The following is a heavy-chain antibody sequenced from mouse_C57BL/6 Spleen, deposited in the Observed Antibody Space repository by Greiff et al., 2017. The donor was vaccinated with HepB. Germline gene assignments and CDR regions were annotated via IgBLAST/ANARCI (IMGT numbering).Heavy chain of an antibody. CDR1: GYTFTSYW. V-gene: IGHV1-64*01. J-gene: IGHJ2*01. CDR3: ARSEDYGNDVPDY. CDR2: IHPNSGST. D-gene: IGHD2-2*01. Sequence: VQLQQPGAELVKPGASVKLSCKASGYTFTSYWMHWVKQRPGQGLEWIGMIHPNSGSTNYNVKFKSKATLTVDKSSSTAYMQLSSLTSEDSAVYDSARSEDYGNDVPDYWGQGTPHTVSS.